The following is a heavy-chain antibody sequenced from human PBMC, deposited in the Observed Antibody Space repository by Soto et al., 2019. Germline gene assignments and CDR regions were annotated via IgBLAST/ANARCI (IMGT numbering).Heavy chain of an antibody. CDR1: GFTFARYS. J-gene: IGHJ4*02. CDR2: ISSTTNYI. V-gene: IGHV3-21*06. CDR3: ARESEDLTSNFDY. Sequence: GSLRLSCAASGFTFARYSMNWVRQAPGKGLEWVSSISSTTNYIYYGDSMKGRFTISRDNAKNSLYLEMNSLRAEDTAVYYCARESEDLTSNFDYWGQGTLVTVSS.